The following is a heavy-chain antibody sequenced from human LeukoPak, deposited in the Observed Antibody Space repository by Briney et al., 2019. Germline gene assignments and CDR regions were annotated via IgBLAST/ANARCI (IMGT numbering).Heavy chain of an antibody. Sequence: QPGGSLRLSCAASGFTFSSYAMSWVRQAPGEWLEWVSGITGSGGSTYYADSVKGRFTISRDNSKNTLYLQMNSLRAEDTAVYYCPKNSSIPFFDYWGQGTLVTVSS. CDR1: GFTFSSYA. J-gene: IGHJ4*02. CDR2: ITGSGGST. D-gene: IGHD2-2*02. CDR3: PKNSSIPFFDY. V-gene: IGHV3-23*01.